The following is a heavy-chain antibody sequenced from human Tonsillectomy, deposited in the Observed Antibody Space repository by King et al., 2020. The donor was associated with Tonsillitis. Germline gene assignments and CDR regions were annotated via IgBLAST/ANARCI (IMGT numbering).Heavy chain of an antibody. CDR1: GGSISSSSYY. J-gene: IGHJ2*01. CDR2: IYYSGST. D-gene: IGHD3-22*01. CDR3: AITVVTGWYFDL. V-gene: IGHV4-39*01. Sequence: QLQESGPGLGKPSETLSLTCTVSGGSISSSSYYWGWIRQPPGKGLEWIGSIYYSGSTYYNPSLKSRVTISVDTSKNQFSLKLSSVTAADTAVYYCAITVVTGWYFDLWGRGTLVTVSS.